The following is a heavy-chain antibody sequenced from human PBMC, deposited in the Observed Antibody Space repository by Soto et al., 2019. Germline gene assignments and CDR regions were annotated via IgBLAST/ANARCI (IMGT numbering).Heavy chain of an antibody. J-gene: IGHJ4*02. D-gene: IGHD2-2*01. CDR1: GGSITSSGYY. V-gene: IGHV4-31*03. CDR3: ARGGGSTKVDY. Sequence: QVQLQESGPGLVKPSQTLSLTCTVSGGSITSSGYYWSWIRQHPGEGLEWIGFTSNSGSTSYNPSLKSRVTMSEDTSSNQFSLNLKSVTAADAAVYDCARGGGSTKVDYWGQGTLVTVSP. CDR2: TSNSGST.